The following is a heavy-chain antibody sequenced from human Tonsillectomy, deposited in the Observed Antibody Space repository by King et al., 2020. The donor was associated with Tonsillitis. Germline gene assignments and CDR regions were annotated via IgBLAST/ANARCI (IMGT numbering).Heavy chain of an antibody. V-gene: IGHV4-34*01. J-gene: IGHJ4*02. D-gene: IGHD2-21*02. CDR1: GGSFSGYY. CDR3: AREHIVVGTAPGPFDY. CDR2: INHSGST. Sequence: VQLPQWGAGLLKPSETLSLTCAVYGGSFSGYYWSWIRQPPGKGLEWIGEINHSGSTNYNPSLKSRVTISVDTSKNQFSLKLSSVTAADTAVYYCAREHIVVGTAPGPFDYWGQGTLVTVSS.